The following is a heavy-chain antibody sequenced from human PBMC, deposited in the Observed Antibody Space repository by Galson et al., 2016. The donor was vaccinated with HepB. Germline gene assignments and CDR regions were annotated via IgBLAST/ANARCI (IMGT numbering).Heavy chain of an antibody. J-gene: IGHJ5*02. Sequence: SLRLSCAASGFAFSDHAMDWVRQPPGKGLEWVAHISNKVGSYATYYGAPVKGRFTISRDDSENFLHLQMNSLKTEDTAVYFCIALSSWSVCKPSWGQGTLVTASS. CDR3: IALSSWSVCKPS. CDR2: ISNKVGSYAT. V-gene: IGHV3-72*01. CDR1: GFAFSDHA. D-gene: IGHD3-3*01.